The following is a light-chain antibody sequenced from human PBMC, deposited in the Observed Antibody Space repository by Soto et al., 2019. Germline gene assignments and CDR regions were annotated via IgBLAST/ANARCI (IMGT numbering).Light chain of an antibody. Sequence: QSALTQPASVSGSPGQSITISCTGTSSDVGGYDYVSWYQQHPGKAPKVLISDVTDRPSGVSTRFSGSKSGNTASLTISGLQAEDEAGYYCSSYTANNSYVLFGGGTQLTVL. CDR2: DVT. CDR3: SSYTANNSYVL. J-gene: IGLJ2*01. CDR1: SSDVGGYDY. V-gene: IGLV2-14*01.